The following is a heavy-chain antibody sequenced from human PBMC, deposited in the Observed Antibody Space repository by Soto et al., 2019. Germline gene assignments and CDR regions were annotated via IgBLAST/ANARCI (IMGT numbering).Heavy chain of an antibody. CDR2: IYHSGST. J-gene: IGHJ4*02. V-gene: IGHV4-4*02. D-gene: IGHD3-3*01. CDR3: VTSLTDDFWRDGGRHYYFDY. CDR1: GGSISSSYW. Sequence: QVQLQESGPGLVTPSGTLSLTCAVSGGSISSSYWWNWVRQPPGKGLEWSGKIYHSGSTNYNPSLKNRVTISVDKSNNPFSLRLSSVTAADTAVYFCVTSLTDDFWRDGGRHYYFDYWGQGTLGTVSS.